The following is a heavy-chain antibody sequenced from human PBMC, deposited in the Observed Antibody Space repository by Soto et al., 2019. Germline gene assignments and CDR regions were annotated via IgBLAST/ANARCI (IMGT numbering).Heavy chain of an antibody. D-gene: IGHD6-19*01. CDR2: INPNSGGT. CDR1: GYTFTGYY. Sequence: QVQLVQSGAEVKKPGASVKVSCKASGYTFTGYYIHWVRQAPGQGLEWMGWINPNSGGTYFAQKFQGRVTMTRDTSISTTYMELSRLRSDDKAVYYCARSREAGSHSNFDYWGQGTLVTVSS. V-gene: IGHV1-2*02. CDR3: ARSREAGSHSNFDY. J-gene: IGHJ4*02.